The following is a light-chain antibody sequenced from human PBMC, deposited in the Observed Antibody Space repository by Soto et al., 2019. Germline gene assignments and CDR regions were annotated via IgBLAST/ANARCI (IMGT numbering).Light chain of an antibody. Sequence: ENVLTQSPDTLSLSPGGRATLSCRASQSVHSGHLAWYQQKPGQAPRLLIYGVSSRATGIPDRFSGSGSGTDFVLTISRLEPEDFALYYCQKYGSSPWTFGQGTKVQI. CDR1: QSVHSGH. V-gene: IGKV3-20*01. CDR2: GVS. CDR3: QKYGSSPWT. J-gene: IGKJ1*01.